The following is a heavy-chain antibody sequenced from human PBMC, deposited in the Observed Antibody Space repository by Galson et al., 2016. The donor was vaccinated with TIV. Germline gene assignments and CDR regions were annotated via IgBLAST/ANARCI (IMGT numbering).Heavy chain of an antibody. CDR1: GYTFTRYY. J-gene: IGHJ4*02. CDR3: ASPHSGSYDFGY. CDR2: IDPSNGGT. V-gene: IGHV1-46*03. D-gene: IGHD3-16*01. Sequence: SVKVSCKASGYTFTRYYIHWVRQAAGQGLEWMGIIDPSNGGTTYAQKFQGRFTLTRDTSTSTVYFELSSLTSEDTALYYCASPHSGSYDFGYWGQGTLVTVSS.